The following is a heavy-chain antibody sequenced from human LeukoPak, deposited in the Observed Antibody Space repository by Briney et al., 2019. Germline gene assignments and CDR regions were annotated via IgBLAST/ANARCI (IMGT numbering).Heavy chain of an antibody. Sequence: PGGSLRLSCAASGFTVSSNYMSWVRQAPGKGLEWVSVIYSGGSTYYADSVKGRFTISRDNSKNTLYLQMNSLRAEDTAVYYCARVVERLRFLYYYYYMDVWGKGTTVTVSS. D-gene: IGHD1-26*01. J-gene: IGHJ6*03. CDR1: GFTVSSNY. V-gene: IGHV3-53*01. CDR2: IYSGGST. CDR3: ARVVERLRFLYYYYYMDV.